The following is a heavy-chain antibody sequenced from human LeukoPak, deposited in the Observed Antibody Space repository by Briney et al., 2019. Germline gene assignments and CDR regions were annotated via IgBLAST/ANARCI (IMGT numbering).Heavy chain of an antibody. Sequence: GGSLRLSCAASGFTFSSYSMNWVRQAPGKGLEWVAFIRYDGSNKYYADSVKGRFTISRDNSKNTLYLQMNSLRAEDTAVYYCAKDPRGYSYGLFDYWGQGTLVTVSS. V-gene: IGHV3-30*02. J-gene: IGHJ4*02. CDR1: GFTFSSYS. CDR3: AKDPRGYSYGLFDY. CDR2: IRYDGSNK. D-gene: IGHD5-18*01.